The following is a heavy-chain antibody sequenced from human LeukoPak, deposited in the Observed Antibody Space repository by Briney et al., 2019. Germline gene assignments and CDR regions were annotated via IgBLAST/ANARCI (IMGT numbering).Heavy chain of an antibody. CDR2: IYYSGTT. J-gene: IGHJ4*02. CDR1: GYPIGSGYF. V-gene: IGHV4-38-2*01. D-gene: IGHD1-1*01. CDR3: ARHGNYNWNDGRTFDY. Sequence: SETLSLTCGVSGYPIGSGYFWGWIRPPPGKGLEWIATIYYSGTTYYNPSLKSRITISMDTYKNQFSLKLTSVTAADTALYYCARHGNYNWNDGRTFDYWGQGALVTVSS.